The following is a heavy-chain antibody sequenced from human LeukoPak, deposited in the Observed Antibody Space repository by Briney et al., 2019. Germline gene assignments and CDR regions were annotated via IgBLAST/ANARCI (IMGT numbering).Heavy chain of an antibody. CDR3: ARRLRLSYSSSWQTNYYYYYMDV. Sequence: SETLSLTCTVSGGSISSSSYYWGWIRQPPGKGLEWIGSIYYSGSTYYNPSLKSRVTISVDTSKNQFSLKLSSVTAADTAVYYCARRLRLSYSSSWQTNYYYYYMDVWGKGTTVTISS. V-gene: IGHV4-39*01. D-gene: IGHD6-13*01. J-gene: IGHJ6*03. CDR1: GGSISSSSYY. CDR2: IYYSGST.